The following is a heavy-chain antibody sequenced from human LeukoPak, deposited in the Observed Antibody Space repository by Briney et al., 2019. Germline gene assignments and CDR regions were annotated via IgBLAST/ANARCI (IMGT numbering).Heavy chain of an antibody. Sequence: ASVKVSCKASGYTFTSYGISWVRQAPGQGLEWMGWISAYNGNTNYAQKLQGRVTMTTDTSTSTAYMELRSLRSDDTAVYYCASSLPLLGQQDYYFDYWGQGTLVTVSS. J-gene: IGHJ4*02. CDR2: ISAYNGNT. V-gene: IGHV1-18*01. CDR3: ASSLPLLGQQDYYFDY. D-gene: IGHD1/OR15-1a*01. CDR1: GYTFTSYG.